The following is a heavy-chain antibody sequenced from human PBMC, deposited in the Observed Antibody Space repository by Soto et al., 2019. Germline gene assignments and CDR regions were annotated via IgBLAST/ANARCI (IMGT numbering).Heavy chain of an antibody. CDR2: INPNSGDT. V-gene: IGHV1-2*04. J-gene: IGHJ6*03. CDR1: GYTFTGYY. CDR3: ASQRLGYYYMDV. Sequence: QVQLVQSGAEVTKPGASVKVSCKASGYTFTGYYMHWVRQAPGQGLEWMGWINPNSGDTNYAQKFQGWVTMTRDTSISTAYMELSRLRSDDTAVYYCASQRLGYYYMDVWGKGTTVTVSS.